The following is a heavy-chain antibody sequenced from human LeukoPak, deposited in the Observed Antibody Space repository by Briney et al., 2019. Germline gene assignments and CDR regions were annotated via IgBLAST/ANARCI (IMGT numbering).Heavy chain of an antibody. CDR3: TRDRHPTTVTELVY. V-gene: IGHV3-49*04. CDR2: IRSKAYGGTT. J-gene: IGHJ4*02. CDR1: GFTFGDYA. Sequence: GRSLRLSCTASGFTFGDYAMSWVRQAPGKGLEWVGFIRSKAYGGTTEYAASVKGRFTISRDDSKSIAYLQMNSLKTEDTAVYYCTRDRHPTTVTELVYWGQGTLVTVSS. D-gene: IGHD4-11*01.